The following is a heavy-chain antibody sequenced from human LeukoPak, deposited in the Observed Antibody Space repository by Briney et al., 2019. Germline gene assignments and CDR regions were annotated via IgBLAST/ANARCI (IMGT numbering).Heavy chain of an antibody. Sequence: SGESLRLSCAASGFTFDDYAMNWVRHVPGRGLEWVSGINWNGRITEYADSVKDRFTISRQNTKNSLYLYMNNLGGEDTALYFCARGSVQLWLRDTYYYMDVRGKGTTVTVSS. D-gene: IGHD5-18*01. CDR1: GFTFDDYA. CDR3: ARGSVQLWLRDTYYYMDV. CDR2: INWNGRIT. J-gene: IGHJ6*03. V-gene: IGHV3-20*04.